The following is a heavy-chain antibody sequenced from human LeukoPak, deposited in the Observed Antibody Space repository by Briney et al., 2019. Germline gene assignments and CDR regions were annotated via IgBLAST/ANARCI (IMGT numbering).Heavy chain of an antibody. CDR2: IYTSGST. J-gene: IGHJ4*02. CDR3: AREGSGGDYCFDY. V-gene: IGHV4-61*02. Sequence: SETLSLTCTVSGGSISSGSYYWSWIRQPAGKGLEWIGRIYTSGSTNYNPSLKSRVTISVDTSKNQFSLKLSSVTAADTAVYYCAREGSGGDYCFDYWGQGTLVTVSS. D-gene: IGHD2-21*02. CDR1: GGSISSGSYY.